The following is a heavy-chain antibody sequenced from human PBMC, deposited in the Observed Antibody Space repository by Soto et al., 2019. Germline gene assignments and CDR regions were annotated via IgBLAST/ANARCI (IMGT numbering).Heavy chain of an antibody. CDR1: GFTFSSYG. J-gene: IGHJ4*02. CDR3: ARARGLLGYCSGGSCYSFDY. D-gene: IGHD2-15*01. CDR2: IWYDGSNK. V-gene: IGHV3-33*01. Sequence: QVQLVESGGGVVQPGRSLRLSCAASGFTFSSYGMHWVRQAPGKGLEWVAVIWYDGSNKYYADSVKGRFTISRDNSKNTLYLQMNILRAEDTAVYYCARARGLLGYCSGGSCYSFDYWGQGTLVTVSS.